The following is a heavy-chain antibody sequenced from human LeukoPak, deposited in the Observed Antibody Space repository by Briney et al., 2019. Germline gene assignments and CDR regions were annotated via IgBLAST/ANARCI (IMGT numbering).Heavy chain of an antibody. D-gene: IGHD5-24*01. V-gene: IGHV4-30-4*01. CDR2: IYYSGST. J-gene: IGHJ4*02. Sequence: PSETLSLTCTVSGGSISSGDYSWSWIRQPPGKGLEWIGYIYYSGSTYYNPSLKSRVTISVDTSKNQFSLKLSSVTAADTAVYYCARDTRDGYNYFDYWGQGTLVTVSS. CDR3: ARDTRDGYNYFDY. CDR1: GGSISSGDYS.